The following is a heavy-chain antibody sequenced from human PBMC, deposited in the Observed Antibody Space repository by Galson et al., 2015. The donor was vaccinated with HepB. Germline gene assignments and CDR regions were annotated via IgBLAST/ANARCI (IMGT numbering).Heavy chain of an antibody. CDR2: ISYDGSNK. J-gene: IGHJ6*02. CDR3: AKDRYSSSRDGMDV. V-gene: IGHV3-30*18. Sequence: SLRLSCAASGFTFSSYGMHWVRQAPGKGLEWVAVISYDGSNKYYADSVKGRFTISRDNSKTTLYLQMNSLRAEDTAVYYCAKDRYSSSRDGMDVWGQGTTVTVSS. D-gene: IGHD6-6*01. CDR1: GFTFSSYG.